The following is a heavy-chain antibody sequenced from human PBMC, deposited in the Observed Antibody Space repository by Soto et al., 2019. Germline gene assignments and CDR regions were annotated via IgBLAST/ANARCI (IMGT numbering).Heavy chain of an antibody. Sequence: GGSLRLSCAASGFTFSRYGMHWVRQAPGKGLEWVAVIWYDGSNKYYADSVKGRFTISRDNSKNTLYLQMNSLRAEDTAVYYCAREGISVSGTNYDVMDVCGQRSTVTVSS. J-gene: IGHJ6*02. V-gene: IGHV3-33*08. CDR3: AREGISVSGTNYDVMDV. D-gene: IGHD6-19*01. CDR1: GFTFSRYG. CDR2: IWYDGSNK.